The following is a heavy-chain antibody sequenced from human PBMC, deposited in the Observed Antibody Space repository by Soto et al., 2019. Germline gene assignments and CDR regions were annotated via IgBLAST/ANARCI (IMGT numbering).Heavy chain of an antibody. CDR2: INAGNGNT. Sequence: QVQLVQSGAEVKKPGASVKVSCKASGYTFTSYAMHWVRQAPGQRLEWMGWINAGNGNTKYSQKFQGRVTITRDTSASTAYMELSSLRSEDTAVYYCASDYGETPQIDYYYYGMDVWGQGTTVTVSS. J-gene: IGHJ6*02. CDR3: ASDYGETPQIDYYYYGMDV. D-gene: IGHD4-17*01. CDR1: GYTFTSYA. V-gene: IGHV1-3*01.